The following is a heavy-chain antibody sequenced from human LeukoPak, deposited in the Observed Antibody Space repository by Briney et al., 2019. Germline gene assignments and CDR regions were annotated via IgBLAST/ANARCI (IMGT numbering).Heavy chain of an antibody. V-gene: IGHV3-48*03. CDR1: GFTFSSYE. CDR3: ARGGKNSGFDY. J-gene: IGHJ4*02. Sequence: GGSLRLSCAASGFTFSSYEMNWVRQAPGKGLEWVSYISSSGSTIYYADSVKGRFTISRDNAKNSLYLQMNSLRAEDTALYYCARGGKNSGFDYWGQGTLVIVSS. D-gene: IGHD6-19*01. CDR2: ISSSGSTI.